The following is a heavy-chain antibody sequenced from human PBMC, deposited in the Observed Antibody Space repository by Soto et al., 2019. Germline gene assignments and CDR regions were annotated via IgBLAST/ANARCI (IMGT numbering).Heavy chain of an antibody. Sequence: PGGSLRLSCAAYGFPFSNYAMNLVRQSPGKGLEWVSSISGGGTTYYADSVKGRFTISRDNSKNNLYLQMNSLRAEDTALFYCAKAAHSNGHYYVDYWGQGSLVTVSS. J-gene: IGHJ4*02. CDR1: GFPFSNYA. CDR2: ISGGGTT. D-gene: IGHD6-19*01. V-gene: IGHV3-23*01. CDR3: AKAAHSNGHYYVDY.